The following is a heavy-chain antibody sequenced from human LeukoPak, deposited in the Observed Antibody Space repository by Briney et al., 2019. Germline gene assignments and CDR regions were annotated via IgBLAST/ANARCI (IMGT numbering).Heavy chain of an antibody. CDR2: INHSGST. J-gene: IGHJ5*02. Sequence: SESLTLSCAVYLDSLSGYSLSWIRQPPGKGLEWIWEINHSGSTNYNPSLKSRLTTSVNTTKNQFSLQLSYVTAAHTAVYYGAKCNGAAGKAFDPWGWGKVVTVSS. CDR3: AKCNGAAGKAFDP. D-gene: IGHD6-13*01. CDR1: LDSLSGYS. V-gene: IGHV4-34*01.